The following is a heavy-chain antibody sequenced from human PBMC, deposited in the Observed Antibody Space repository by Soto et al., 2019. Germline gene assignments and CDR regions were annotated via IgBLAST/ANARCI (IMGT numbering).Heavy chain of an antibody. D-gene: IGHD2-15*01. J-gene: IGHJ4*02. V-gene: IGHV3-23*01. CDR2: ISGSGGST. CDR3: AKIMRAATSGHCSDY. CDR1: GFTFSSYA. Sequence: PGGSLILSCAASGFTFSSYAMSWVRQAPGKGLEWVSAISGSGGSTYYADSVKGRFTISRDNSKNTLYLQMNSLRAEDTAVYYCAKIMRAATSGHCSDYWGQGTLVTVSS.